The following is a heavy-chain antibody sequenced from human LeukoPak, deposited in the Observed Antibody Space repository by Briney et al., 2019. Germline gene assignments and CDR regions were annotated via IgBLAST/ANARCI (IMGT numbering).Heavy chain of an antibody. Sequence: GGSLRLSCAASGFTFSSYSMNWVRQAPGKGLEWVSYISSSSSTIYYADSVKGRFTISRDNAKNSLYLQMNSLRAEDTAVYYCARELPDYYDSSADYWGQGTLVTVSS. J-gene: IGHJ4*02. CDR2: ISSSSSTI. D-gene: IGHD3-22*01. CDR1: GFTFSSYS. V-gene: IGHV3-48*04. CDR3: ARELPDYYDSSADY.